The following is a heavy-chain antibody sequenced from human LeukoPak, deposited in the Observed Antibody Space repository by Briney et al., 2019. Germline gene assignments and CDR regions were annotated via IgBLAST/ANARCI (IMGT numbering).Heavy chain of an antibody. CDR2: ISSSSSYI. Sequence: GGSLRLSCAASGSTFSSYSMNWVRQAPGKGLEWVSSISSSSSYIYYADSVKGRFTISRDNAKNSLYLQMNSLRAEDTAVYYCARGSVIYYYYYYMDVWGKGTTVTVSS. J-gene: IGHJ6*03. CDR1: GSTFSSYS. CDR3: ARGSVIYYYYYYMDV. D-gene: IGHD3-22*01. V-gene: IGHV3-21*01.